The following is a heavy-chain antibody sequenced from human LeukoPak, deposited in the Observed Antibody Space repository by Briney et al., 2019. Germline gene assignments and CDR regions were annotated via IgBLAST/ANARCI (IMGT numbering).Heavy chain of an antibody. V-gene: IGHV1-2*06. Sequence: ASVKVSCKASGYTFTGYYMHWVRQAPGQGLEWMGRINPNSGGTDYAQKFQGRVRMTRDTSITTGYMELSSLRSDDTAVYYCARLSTAVSGTGHDYWGQGTLVTVSS. D-gene: IGHD6-19*01. CDR2: INPNSGGT. CDR3: ARLSTAVSGTGHDY. J-gene: IGHJ4*02. CDR1: GYTFTGYY.